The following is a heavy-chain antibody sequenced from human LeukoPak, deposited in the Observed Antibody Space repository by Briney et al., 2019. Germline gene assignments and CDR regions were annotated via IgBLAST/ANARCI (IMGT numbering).Heavy chain of an antibody. V-gene: IGHV1-69*13. CDR2: IIPIFGTA. CDR3: AREKSAYYYDSSGYYSGTHYYYYGMDV. CDR1: GGTFSSYA. J-gene: IGHJ6*02. Sequence: GASVKVSCKASGGTFSSYAISWVRQAPGQGLEWMGGIIPIFGTANYAQKFQGRVTITADESTSTAYMELSSLRSEDTAVYYCAREKSAYYYDSSGYYSGTHYYYYGMDVWGQGTTVTVSS. D-gene: IGHD3-22*01.